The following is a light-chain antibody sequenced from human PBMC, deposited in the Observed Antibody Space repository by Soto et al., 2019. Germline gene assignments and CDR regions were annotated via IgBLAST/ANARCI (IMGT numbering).Light chain of an antibody. CDR1: HSVSSW. CDR2: DAS. J-gene: IGKJ1*01. Sequence: DIQMTQSPSTLSASVGDRVTITCRASHSVSSWLAWYQQKPGKAPKLLIYDASSLESGVPSRFSGSGSGTEFTLTISSLQPDDFATYYCQPYNSYSWTFGQGTKVEI. CDR3: QPYNSYSWT. V-gene: IGKV1-5*01.